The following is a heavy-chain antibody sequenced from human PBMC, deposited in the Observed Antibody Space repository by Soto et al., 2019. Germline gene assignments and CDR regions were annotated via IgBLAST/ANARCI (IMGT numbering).Heavy chain of an antibody. J-gene: IGHJ5*02. CDR3: ARGIHPTRNKDIVVVVAARWFDP. V-gene: IGHV4-39*01. D-gene: IGHD2-15*01. CDR2: IYYSGST. Sequence: PSETLSLTCTVSGGSISSSSYYWGWIRQPPGKGLEWIGSIYYSGSTYYNPSLKSRVTISVDTSKNQFSLKLSSVTAADTAVYYCARGIHPTRNKDIVVVVAARWFDPWGQGTLVTVSS. CDR1: GGSISSSSYY.